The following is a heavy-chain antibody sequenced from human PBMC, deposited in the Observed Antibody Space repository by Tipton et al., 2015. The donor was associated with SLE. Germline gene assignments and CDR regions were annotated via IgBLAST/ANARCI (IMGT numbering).Heavy chain of an antibody. D-gene: IGHD5-12*01. J-gene: IGHJ4*02. CDR1: GVSISSDCFY. CDR3: ARAGEYGDYEATDY. Sequence: TLSLTCTVSGVSISSDCFYWSWIRQHPDKVLEWIGYIYYTGTTQYNPSLKSRLTISLDTSKNQFSLRLSSVTAADTATYYCARAGEYGDYEATDYWGQGTLVTVSS. CDR2: IYYTGTT. V-gene: IGHV4-31*03.